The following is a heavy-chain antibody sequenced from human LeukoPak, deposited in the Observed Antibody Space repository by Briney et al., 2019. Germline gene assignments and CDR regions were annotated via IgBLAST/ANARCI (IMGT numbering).Heavy chain of an antibody. CDR2: ITSSGTYI. Sequence: GGSLRLSCAASGFNFNNYNMNWVRQAPGKALEWVSSITSSGTYIFYADSVKGRFTISRDNAKNSLYLQLNTLGPEDTAVYYCARDPYSGNYGNDHYYYMDVWGKGTTGTISS. D-gene: IGHD1-26*01. CDR1: GFNFNNYN. V-gene: IGHV3-21*01. J-gene: IGHJ6*03. CDR3: ARDPYSGNYGNDHYYYMDV.